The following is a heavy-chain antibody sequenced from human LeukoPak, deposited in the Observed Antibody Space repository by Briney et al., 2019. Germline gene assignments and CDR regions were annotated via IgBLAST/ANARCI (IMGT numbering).Heavy chain of an antibody. D-gene: IGHD5-18*01. V-gene: IGHV1-2*02. CDR1: GYTFTGYY. Sequence: ASVKVSCKASGYTFTGYYMHWVRQAPGQGLEWMGWINPNSGGTNYAQKFQGRVTMTRDTSISTAYMELSRLRSDDTAVYYCARVTEYSDGFDYWGQGTLVTVSS. CDR3: ARVTEYSDGFDY. CDR2: INPNSGGT. J-gene: IGHJ4*02.